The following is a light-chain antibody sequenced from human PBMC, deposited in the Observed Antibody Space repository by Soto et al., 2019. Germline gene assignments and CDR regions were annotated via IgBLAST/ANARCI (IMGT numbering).Light chain of an antibody. CDR3: QQYKNWPLT. CDR2: GAS. Sequence: EVVLAQSPDTLSLSPGETATLSCRASQSVSNNYLAWYQQKPGQAPRLLIYGASTRATGFPARFSGSGSGTEFTLTISSLQSEDFAVYYCQQYKNWPLTFGGGTKVDIK. V-gene: IGKV3-15*01. J-gene: IGKJ4*01. CDR1: QSVSNN.